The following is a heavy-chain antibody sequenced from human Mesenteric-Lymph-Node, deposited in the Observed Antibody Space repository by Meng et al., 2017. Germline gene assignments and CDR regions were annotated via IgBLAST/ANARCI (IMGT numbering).Heavy chain of an antibody. CDR2: IHHSGSA. Sequence: VPLQEAGPGLVEPSQTLSLTCTVPGGSMSSGNYYWSWIRQPPGKGLEWIRYIHHSGSAYYNPSLKSRVSISVDTSKNQFSLNLNSMTAADTAVYYCASFDHIPRRNYFDYWGQGTLVTVSS. CDR1: GGSMSSGNYY. CDR3: ASFDHIPRRNYFDY. D-gene: IGHD2-21*01. V-gene: IGHV4-30-4*01. J-gene: IGHJ4*02.